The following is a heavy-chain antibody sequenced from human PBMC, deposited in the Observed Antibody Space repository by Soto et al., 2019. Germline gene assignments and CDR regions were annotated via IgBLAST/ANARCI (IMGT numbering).Heavy chain of an antibody. D-gene: IGHD2-2*03. V-gene: IGHV5-51*01. Sequence: XASLKISGKTCGYSFISYWVAWVRQKPGKGLEWMGTFYPGDSTSTYSPSFQGQVTISVDKSISTAYLHLSSLKASDTAMYYCARIIGYCRNNDCSWTFDIWGQGTTVTASS. CDR1: GYSFISYW. CDR2: FYPGDSTS. CDR3: ARIIGYCRNNDCSWTFDI. J-gene: IGHJ3*02.